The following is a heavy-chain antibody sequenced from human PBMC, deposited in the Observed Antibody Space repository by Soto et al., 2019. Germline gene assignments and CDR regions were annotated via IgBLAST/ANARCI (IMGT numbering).Heavy chain of an antibody. D-gene: IGHD2-8*01. CDR2: IKSKTDGGTI. J-gene: IGHJ4*02. Sequence: EVQLVESGGGLVKPGGSLRVSCTTSGFTFTNAWMSWVRQAPGKGLEWVGRIKSKTDGGTIDYAAPVKGRFTISREDSKNTLYRQMNAMQAEDTAVYYCTTTKGRLPPPTTDYGGRGTLVTVSS. V-gene: IGHV3-15*01. CDR1: GFTFTNAW. CDR3: TTTKGRLPPPTTDY.